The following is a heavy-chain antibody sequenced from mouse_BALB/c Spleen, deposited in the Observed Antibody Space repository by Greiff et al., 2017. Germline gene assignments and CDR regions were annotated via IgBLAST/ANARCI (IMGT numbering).Heavy chain of an antibody. V-gene: IGHV3-8*02. CDR1: GDSITSGY. CDR2: ISYSGST. CDR3: ARRGGLRRTPAMDY. D-gene: IGHD2-4*01. J-gene: IGHJ4*01. Sequence: EVQVVESGPSLVKPSQTLSLTCSVTGDSITSGYWNWIRKFPGNKLEYMGYISYSGSTYYNPSLKSRISITRDTSKNQYYLQLNSVTTEDTATYYCARRGGLRRTPAMDYWGQGTSVTVSS.